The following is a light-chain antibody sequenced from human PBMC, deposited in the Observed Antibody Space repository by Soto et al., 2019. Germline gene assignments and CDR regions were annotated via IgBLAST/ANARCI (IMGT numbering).Light chain of an antibody. CDR2: AAA. CDR3: QQYFSYPYT. Sequence: AIRMTQSPSSFSASTGDRVTITCRASQDISSYLAWYQQKVGKAPKLLIYAAATLQRGAPSRFSGSGSGTDVTITISRLQSEDFATNYCQQYFSYPYTFGQGTKLEI. CDR1: QDISSY. V-gene: IGKV1-8*01. J-gene: IGKJ2*01.